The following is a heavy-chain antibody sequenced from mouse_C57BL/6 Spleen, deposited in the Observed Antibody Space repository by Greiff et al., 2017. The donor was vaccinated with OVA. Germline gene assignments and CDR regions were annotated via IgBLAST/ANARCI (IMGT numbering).Heavy chain of an antibody. J-gene: IGHJ2*01. V-gene: IGHV1-22*01. CDR3: ARDYGSRRTYFDY. D-gene: IGHD1-1*01. Sequence: VQLQQSGPELVKPGASVKMSCKASGYTFTDYNMHWVKQSHGKSLEWIGYINPNNGGTSYNQKFKGKATLTVNKSSSTAYMELRSLTSEDSAVYYCARDYGSRRTYFDYWGQGTTLTVSS. CDR1: GYTFTDYN. CDR2: INPNNGGT.